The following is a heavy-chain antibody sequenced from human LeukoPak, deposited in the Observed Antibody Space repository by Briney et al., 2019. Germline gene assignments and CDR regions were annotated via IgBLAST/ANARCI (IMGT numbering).Heavy chain of an antibody. D-gene: IGHD2-15*01. V-gene: IGHV4-34*01. J-gene: IGHJ4*02. CDR3: ATAYSVY. CDR1: GGSFSGYY. CDR2: INHSGST. Sequence: SETLSLTCAVYGGSFSGYYWSWIRQPPGKGLEWIGEINHSGSTNYNPSLKSRVTISVDTSKNQFSLKLSSVTAADTAVYYCATAYSVYWGQGTLVTVSS.